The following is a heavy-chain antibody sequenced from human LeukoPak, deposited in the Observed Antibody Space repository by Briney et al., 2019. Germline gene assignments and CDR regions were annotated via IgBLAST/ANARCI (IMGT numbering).Heavy chain of an antibody. CDR3: ARSEVGDGYNFYYYYYMDV. V-gene: IGHV1-69*05. Sequence: SVKVSCKASGGTFSSYAISWVRQAPGQGLEWMGGIIPIFGTANYAQKFQGRVTITTDESTSTAYMELSSLRSEDTAVYYCARSEVGDGYNFYYYYYMDVWGKGTTVTVSS. CDR1: GGTFSSYA. D-gene: IGHD5-24*01. J-gene: IGHJ6*03. CDR2: IIPIFGTA.